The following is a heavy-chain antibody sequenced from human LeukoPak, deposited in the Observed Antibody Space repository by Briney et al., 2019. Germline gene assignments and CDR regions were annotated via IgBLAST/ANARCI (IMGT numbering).Heavy chain of an antibody. CDR1: GYTFTSYA. Sequence: ASVKVSCKASGYTFTSYAMNWVRQAPGQGLEWMGWINTNTGNPTYAQGFTGRFVFSLDTSVSTAYLQISSLKAEDTAVYYCARAGQQPFSYRWYFDLWGRGTLVTVSS. V-gene: IGHV7-4-1*02. CDR3: ARAGQQPFSYRWYFDL. J-gene: IGHJ2*01. D-gene: IGHD6-13*01. CDR2: INTNTGNP.